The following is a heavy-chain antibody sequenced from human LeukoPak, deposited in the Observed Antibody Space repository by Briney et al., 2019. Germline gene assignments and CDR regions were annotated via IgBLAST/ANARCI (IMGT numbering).Heavy chain of an antibody. J-gene: IGHJ5*02. CDR1: GRSISSYY. CDR2: IYYSGST. V-gene: IGHV4-59*01. Sequence: SETLSLTCTVSGRSISSYYWGWVRQPPGKGLEWIGYIYYSGSTNYNPSLKSRVTISVDTSNNQFSLKLSSVTAADTAVYYCARDRYSSSWYQSWFDPWGQGTLVTVSS. CDR3: ARDRYSSSWYQSWFDP. D-gene: IGHD6-13*01.